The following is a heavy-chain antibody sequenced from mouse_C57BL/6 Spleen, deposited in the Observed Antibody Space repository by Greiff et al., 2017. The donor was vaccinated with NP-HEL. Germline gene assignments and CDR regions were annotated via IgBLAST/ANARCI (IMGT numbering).Heavy chain of an antibody. J-gene: IGHJ2*01. Sequence: VQLQQSGGGLVQPKGSLKLSCAASGFTFNTYAMHWVRQAPGKGLEWVARIRSKSSNYATYYADSVKDRFTISRDDSQSMLYLQMNNLKTEDTAMYYCVRDREDYYGSSFDYWGQGTTLTVSS. D-gene: IGHD1-1*01. CDR2: IRSKSSNYAT. V-gene: IGHV10-3*01. CDR3: VRDREDYYGSSFDY. CDR1: GFTFNTYA.